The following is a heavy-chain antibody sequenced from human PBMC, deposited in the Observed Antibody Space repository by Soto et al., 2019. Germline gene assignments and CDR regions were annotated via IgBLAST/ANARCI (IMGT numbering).Heavy chain of an antibody. CDR3: VREASRWNSSGYFDL. J-gene: IGHJ3*01. D-gene: IGHD6-25*01. CDR1: VCTFISYA. V-gene: IGHV3-23*01. CDR2: ISGSGGSA. Sequence: WWSXRLSWSASVCTFISYAINLFRHAPGKGLELVSVISGSGGSAYYADSVQGRFTISRDNSKNTLYMQMNSLRDEDTAIYYCVREASRWNSSGYFDLRGRGTMV.